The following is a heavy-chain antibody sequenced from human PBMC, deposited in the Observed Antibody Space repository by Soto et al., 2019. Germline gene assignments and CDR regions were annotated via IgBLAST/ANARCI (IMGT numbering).Heavy chain of an antibody. V-gene: IGHV1-18*01. Sequence: GASVKVSCKASGYTFISYGVHWVRQAPGQGLEWMGWISAYNGNTNYAERFQGRVTMTTDTSTTTAYMEPRSLRSADTTVYSCARERDASSRSSAQCRQNWGQRTPVTASS. J-gene: IGHJ1*01. CDR1: GYTFISYG. D-gene: IGHD6-13*01. CDR2: ISAYNGNT. CDR3: ARERDASSRSSAQCRQN.